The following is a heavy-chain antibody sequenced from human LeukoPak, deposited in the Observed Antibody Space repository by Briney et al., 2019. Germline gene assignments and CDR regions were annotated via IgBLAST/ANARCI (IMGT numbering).Heavy chain of an antibody. CDR2: ISAYNGNT. J-gene: IGHJ6*02. CDR3: ARDPRATTGDYYYGMDV. CDR1: GYTFTSYG. V-gene: IGHV1-18*01. Sequence: ASVKVSCKASGYTFTSYGISWVRQAPGQGLEWMGWISAYNGNTNYAQKLQGRVTMTTDTSTSTAYMELRSLRSDDTAVYYCARDPRATTGDYYYGMDVWGQGTTVTVSS. D-gene: IGHD1-14*01.